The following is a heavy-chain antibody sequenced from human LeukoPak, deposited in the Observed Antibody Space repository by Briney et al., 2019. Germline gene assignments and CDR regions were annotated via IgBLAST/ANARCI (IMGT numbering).Heavy chain of an antibody. Sequence: AAVKVSCKASGCTFNSYYMHWVRQAPEQGLEWMGIINISVGSTSYAQKFQGRVTMTKDTSTSTVYMELSSLRSEDTAVYYCARESYGEEDNWGQGTLVTVSS. CDR1: GCTFNSYY. CDR2: INISVGST. J-gene: IGHJ4*02. V-gene: IGHV1-46*02. D-gene: IGHD4-17*01. CDR3: ARESYGEEDN.